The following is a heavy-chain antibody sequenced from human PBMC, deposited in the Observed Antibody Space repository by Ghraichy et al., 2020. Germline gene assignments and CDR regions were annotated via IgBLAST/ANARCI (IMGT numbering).Heavy chain of an antibody. CDR2: IIPIFGIA. V-gene: IGHV1-69*10. J-gene: IGHJ4*02. Sequence: SVKVSCKASGGTFSSYAISWVRQAPGQGLEWMGGIIPIFGIANYAQKFQGRVTITADKSTSTAYMELSSLRSEDTAVYYCARVSVKGWLQLREYYFDYWGQGTLVTVSS. CDR1: GGTFSSYA. CDR3: ARVSVKGWLQLREYYFDY. D-gene: IGHD5-24*01.